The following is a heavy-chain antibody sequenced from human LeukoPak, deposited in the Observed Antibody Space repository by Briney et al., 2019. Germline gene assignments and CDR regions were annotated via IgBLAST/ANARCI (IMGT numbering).Heavy chain of an antibody. Sequence: GGSLRLSCAASGFTFSSYALSWVRQAPGKGLEWVSAISGSGGSTYYAASVKGRFTISRDNSKNTLYLQMNSLRAEDTAVYYCAKMLSAARSPPDYWGQGTLVTVSS. J-gene: IGHJ4*02. CDR2: ISGSGGST. D-gene: IGHD6-13*01. V-gene: IGHV3-23*01. CDR1: GFTFSSYA. CDR3: AKMLSAARSPPDY.